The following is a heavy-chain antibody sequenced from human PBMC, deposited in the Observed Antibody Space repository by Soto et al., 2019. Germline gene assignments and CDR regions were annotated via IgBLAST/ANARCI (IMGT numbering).Heavy chain of an antibody. CDR3: ARGNTVTTDYYYYYYMDV. CDR2: INHSGST. D-gene: IGHD4-4*01. V-gene: IGHV4-34*01. J-gene: IGHJ6*03. Sequence: SETLSLTCAVYGGSFSGYYWSWIRQPPGKGLEWIGEINHSGSTNYNPSLKSRVTISVDTSKNLFSLKLSSVTAADPAVYYCARGNTVTTDYYYYYYMDVWGKGTTVTVSS. CDR1: GGSFSGYY.